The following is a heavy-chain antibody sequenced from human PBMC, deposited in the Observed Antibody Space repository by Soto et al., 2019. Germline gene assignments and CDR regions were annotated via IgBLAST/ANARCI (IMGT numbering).Heavy chain of an antibody. CDR2: IWYDGGNK. Sequence: QVQLVESGGGVVQPGRSLRLSCAASGFTFRSYGMHWVRQAPGKGLEWVAVIWYDGGNKHYADSVKGRFTISRDNSKNTLYLQMKILRAEDTAVYYCARVTYSSSAAPFRYYGMDVWGQGTTVTVSS. CDR3: ARVTYSSSAAPFRYYGMDV. V-gene: IGHV3-33*01. J-gene: IGHJ6*02. D-gene: IGHD6-6*01. CDR1: GFTFRSYG.